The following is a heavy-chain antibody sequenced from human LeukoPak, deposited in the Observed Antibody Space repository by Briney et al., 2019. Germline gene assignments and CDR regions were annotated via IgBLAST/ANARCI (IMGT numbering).Heavy chain of an antibody. CDR1: GFTVSSIY. J-gene: IGHJ2*01. CDR2: IYSDGST. Sequence: PGGSLRLSCTVSGFTVSSIYMSWVRQAPGKGLEWVSVIYSDGSTYYADSVKGRFTISRDNSKDTLYLQMNSLRAEDTAVYYCARKYSSGMLVYWYFDLWGRGTLVTVSS. D-gene: IGHD6-19*01. CDR3: ARKYSSGMLVYWYFDL. V-gene: IGHV3-53*01.